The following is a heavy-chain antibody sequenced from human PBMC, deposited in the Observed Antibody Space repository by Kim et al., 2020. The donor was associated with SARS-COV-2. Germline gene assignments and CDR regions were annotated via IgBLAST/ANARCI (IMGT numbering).Heavy chain of an antibody. J-gene: IGHJ6*02. CDR2: MNHSGST. CDR3: ARIPRPSYPRSTVAPYYAMDV. CDR1: GGSFSGYY. D-gene: IGHD6-19*01. V-gene: IGHV4-34*01. Sequence: SETLSLTCAVYGGSFSGYYWSWIRQPPGKGLEWIGEMNHSGSTSYNPSLKSRVTISVDTSKNQFSLKLSSVTAADTAVYYCARIPRPSYPRSTVAPYYAMDVWGQGTTVTVSS.